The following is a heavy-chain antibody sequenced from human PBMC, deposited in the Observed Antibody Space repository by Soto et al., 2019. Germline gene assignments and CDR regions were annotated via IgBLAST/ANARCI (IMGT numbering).Heavy chain of an antibody. CDR1: GGSISSSSYY. Sequence: QLQLQESGPGLVKPSETLSLTCTVSGGSISSSSYYWGWIRQPPGKGLEWIGSIYYSGSTYYNPSLKSRVTISVDTSKNQFSLKLSSVTAADTAVYYCARCITMVRGAPQASDFDYWGQGTLVTVSS. V-gene: IGHV4-39*01. D-gene: IGHD3-10*01. CDR3: ARCITMVRGAPQASDFDY. CDR2: IYYSGST. J-gene: IGHJ4*02.